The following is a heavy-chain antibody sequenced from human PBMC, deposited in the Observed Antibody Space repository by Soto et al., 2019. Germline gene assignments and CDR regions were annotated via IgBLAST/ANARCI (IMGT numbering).Heavy chain of an antibody. CDR2: INPTGGST. CDR1: GYIFINYY. D-gene: IGHD2-2*01. CDR3: ARSQGSSTSLEIYYYYYYGMDV. V-gene: IGHV1-46*01. Sequence: QVHLVQSGAEVKKPGASVKVSCKASGYIFINYYIHWVRQAPGHGLEWMAIINPTGGSTNYAQKFQGRVTLTMDTSTSTVYMELSSLTSEDTAMYYCARSQGSSTSLEIYYYYYYGMDVWGQGTTVTVSS. J-gene: IGHJ6*02.